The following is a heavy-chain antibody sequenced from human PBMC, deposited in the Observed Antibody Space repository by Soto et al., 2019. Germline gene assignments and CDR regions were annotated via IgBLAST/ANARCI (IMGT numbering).Heavy chain of an antibody. Sequence: EVQLVESGGGLVQPGGSLRLSCAASGFTVSSNYMSWVRQAPGKGLEWVSVIYSGGSTYYADSVKGRITISRHNSKNTLYLQMNSLRAEDTAVYYCARDVGYSSGWTGGWFDPWGQGTLVTVSS. CDR1: GFTVSSNY. CDR2: IYSGGST. V-gene: IGHV3-53*04. CDR3: ARDVGYSSGWTGGWFDP. J-gene: IGHJ5*02. D-gene: IGHD6-19*01.